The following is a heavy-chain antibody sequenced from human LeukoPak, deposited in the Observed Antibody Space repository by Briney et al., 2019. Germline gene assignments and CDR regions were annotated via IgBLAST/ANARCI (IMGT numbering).Heavy chain of an antibody. CDR1: GGSNSNSF. V-gene: IGHV4-59*12. CDR2: IYYSGTT. CDR3: ARRGWLPPLDAFDI. Sequence: SETLSLTCTVSGGSNSNSFWNWIRQPPGKGLEWIGYIYYSGTTNYNPSLKSRVTISIDTSKNQFSLKLSSVTAADTAVYYCARRGWLPPLDAFDIWGQGTTVTVSS. J-gene: IGHJ3*02. D-gene: IGHD3-22*01.